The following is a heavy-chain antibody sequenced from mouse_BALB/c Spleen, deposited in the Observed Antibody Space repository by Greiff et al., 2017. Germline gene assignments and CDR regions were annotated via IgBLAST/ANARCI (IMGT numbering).Heavy chain of an antibody. CDR3: ARGGFTTVVEGAMDY. CDR2: IYPGDGDT. CDR1: GYTFTSYW. Sequence: VQLQQSGAELARPGASVKLSCKASGYTFTSYWMQWVKQRPGQGLEWIGAIYPGDGDTRYTQKFKGKATLTADKSSSTAYMQLSSLASEDSAVYYCARGGFTTVVEGAMDYWGQGTSVTVSS. D-gene: IGHD1-1*01. J-gene: IGHJ4*01. V-gene: IGHV1-87*01.